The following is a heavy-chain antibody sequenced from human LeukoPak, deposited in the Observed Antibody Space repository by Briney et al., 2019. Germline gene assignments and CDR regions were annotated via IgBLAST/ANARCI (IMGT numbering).Heavy chain of an antibody. V-gene: IGHV5-51*01. Sequence: EESLKISCKGSGYSFTSYWIGWVRQMPGKGLEWMGIIYPGDSDTRYSPSFQGQVTISADKSISTAYLQWSSLKASDTAMYYCARKGIAAAGLSDAFDIWGQGTMVTVSS. CDR2: IYPGDSDT. D-gene: IGHD6-13*01. CDR1: GYSFTSYW. CDR3: ARKGIAAAGLSDAFDI. J-gene: IGHJ3*02.